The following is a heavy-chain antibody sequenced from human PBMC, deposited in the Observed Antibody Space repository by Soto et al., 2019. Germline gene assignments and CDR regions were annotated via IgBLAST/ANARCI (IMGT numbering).Heavy chain of an antibody. CDR3: ARGLPPYIAVAGDYYYYMDV. CDR1: GYTFTSYD. CDR2: MNPNSGNT. D-gene: IGHD6-19*01. J-gene: IGHJ6*03. V-gene: IGHV1-8*01. Sequence: ASVQVSCKASGYTFTSYDINWVRQATGQGLEWMGWMNPNSGNTGYAQKFQGRVTMTRNTSISTAYMELSSLRSEDTAVYYCARGLPPYIAVAGDYYYYMDVWGKGTTVTVSS.